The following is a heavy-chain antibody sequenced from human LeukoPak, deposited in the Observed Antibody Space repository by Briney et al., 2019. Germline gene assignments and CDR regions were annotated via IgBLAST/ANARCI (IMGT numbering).Heavy chain of an antibody. D-gene: IGHD2-15*01. Sequence: ASVKVSCKASGYTFTGYYMHWVRQAPGQGLEWMGWINPNSGGTNYAQKSQGRVTVTRDTSISTAYMELSRLRSDDTAVYYCARGYCSGGSCHHYYYYYMDVWGKGTTVTVSS. CDR3: ARGYCSGGSCHHYYYYYMDV. CDR2: INPNSGGT. V-gene: IGHV1-2*02. J-gene: IGHJ6*03. CDR1: GYTFTGYY.